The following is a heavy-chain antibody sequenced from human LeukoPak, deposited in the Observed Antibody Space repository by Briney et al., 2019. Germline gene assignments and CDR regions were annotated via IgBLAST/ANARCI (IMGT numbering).Heavy chain of an antibody. Sequence: GGSLRLSCAASGFTFSSYWMNWVRQAPGKGLEWVSAISGSGGSTYYADSVKGRFTISRDNAKNSLYLQMNSLRAEDTAVYYCARDSVSSWLLFDYWGQGTLVTVSS. CDR2: ISGSGGST. CDR1: GFTFSSYW. J-gene: IGHJ4*02. V-gene: IGHV3-21*01. CDR3: ARDSVSSWLLFDY. D-gene: IGHD6-13*01.